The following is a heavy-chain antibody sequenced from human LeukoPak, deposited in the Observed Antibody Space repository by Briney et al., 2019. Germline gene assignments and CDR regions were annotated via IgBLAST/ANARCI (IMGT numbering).Heavy chain of an antibody. CDR3: AELTRSNRVAYYFDY. CDR2: ISGSGGST. J-gene: IGHJ4*02. CDR1: GFTFSSYA. D-gene: IGHD3-9*01. Sequence: GGSLRLSCAASGFTFSSYAMSWVRQAPGKGLEWVSAISGSGGSTYYADSVEGRFTISRDNSKNTLYLQMNSLRAEDTAVYYCAELTRSNRVAYYFDYWGQGTLVTVSS. V-gene: IGHV3-23*01.